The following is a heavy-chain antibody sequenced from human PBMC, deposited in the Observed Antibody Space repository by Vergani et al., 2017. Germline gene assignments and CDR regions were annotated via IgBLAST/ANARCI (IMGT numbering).Heavy chain of an antibody. J-gene: IGHJ4*02. CDR2: INHSGST. CDR1: GGSFSGYY. V-gene: IGHV4-34*01. D-gene: IGHD6-13*01. Sequence: QVQLQQWGAGLLKPSETLSLTCAVYGGSFSGYYWSWIRQPPGKGLEWIGEINHSGSTNYNPSLKSRVTISVDTSKNQFSLKLSSVTAADTAVYYCARRAAAGSSSFDYWGQGTLVTVSS. CDR3: ARRAAAGSSSFDY.